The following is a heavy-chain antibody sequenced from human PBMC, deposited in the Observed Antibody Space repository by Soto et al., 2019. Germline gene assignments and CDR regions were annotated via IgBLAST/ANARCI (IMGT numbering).Heavy chain of an antibody. V-gene: IGHV1-18*01. D-gene: IGHD2-15*01. J-gene: IGHJ5*02. CDR2: ISAYNGNT. CDR3: VFDIVVVVAATGLLFDP. CDR1: GYTFTIYG. Sequence: ASVKVSCKASGYTFTIYGSSWVRKANKKGLEWMGWISAYNGNTNYAQKHQDRVTMTTDTSTSTAYMELRSLRSDDTAVYFFVFDIVVVVAATGLLFDPWGQGTLVTVSS.